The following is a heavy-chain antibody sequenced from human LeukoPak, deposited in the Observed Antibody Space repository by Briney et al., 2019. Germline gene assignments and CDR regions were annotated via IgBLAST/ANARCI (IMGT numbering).Heavy chain of an antibody. CDR2: MNPNSGNT. CDR1: GYTFTNYD. CDR3: ARGGRDGYPSWFDP. V-gene: IGHV1-8*01. Sequence: ASVKVSCKASGYTFTNYDINWVRQATGQGLEWMGWMNPNSGNTGYAQKFQGRVTMTRNTSISTAYMELSSLRSEDTAVYYCARGGRDGYPSWFDPWGQGTLVTVSS. D-gene: IGHD5-24*01. J-gene: IGHJ5*02.